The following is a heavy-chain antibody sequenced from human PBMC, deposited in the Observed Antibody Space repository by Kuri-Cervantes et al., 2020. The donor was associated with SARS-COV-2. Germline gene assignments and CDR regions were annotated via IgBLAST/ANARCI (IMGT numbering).Heavy chain of an antibody. CDR1: GFTCSSYS. CDR3: AKDQGDSYGISYFDY. Sequence: GGALRLCCAASGFTCSSYSMNWVRQAPGKELEWVSSISSRSSYIYYADTVKGRFTISRDNSKNKLYLQMNSLRAEDTPVYYCAKDQGDSYGISYFDYWGQGTLVTVSS. J-gene: IGHJ4*02. V-gene: IGHV3-21*01. CDR2: ISSRSSYI. D-gene: IGHD5-18*01.